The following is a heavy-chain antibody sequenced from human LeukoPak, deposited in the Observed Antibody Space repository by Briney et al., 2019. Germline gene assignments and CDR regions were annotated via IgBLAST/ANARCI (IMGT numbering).Heavy chain of an antibody. J-gene: IGHJ4*02. CDR2: IYYGGST. V-gene: IGHV4-59*01. D-gene: IGHD3-22*01. CDR3: ARVTGYMIEDYFDY. Sequence: SETLSLTCPVSGGSISSYYWGWIRPPPGKVREWIGYIYYGGSTNYNPSLKSRATISVDTSKNQFSLKLRSVTAADTAVYYCARVTGYMIEDYFDYWGQGTLVTVFS. CDR1: GGSISSYY.